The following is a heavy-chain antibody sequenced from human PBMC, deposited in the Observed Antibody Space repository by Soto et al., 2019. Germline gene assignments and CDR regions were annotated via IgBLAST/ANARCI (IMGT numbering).Heavy chain of an antibody. J-gene: IGHJ6*03. CDR2: INHSGST. Sequence: SETLSLTCAVYGGSFSGYYWSWIRQPPGKGLEWIGEINHSGSTNYNPSLKSRVTISVDTSKNQFSLKLSSVTAADTAVYYCARGQEGSTRYYMDVWGKGTTVTVSS. CDR3: ARGQEGSTRYYMDV. V-gene: IGHV4-34*01. D-gene: IGHD3-10*01. CDR1: GGSFSGYY.